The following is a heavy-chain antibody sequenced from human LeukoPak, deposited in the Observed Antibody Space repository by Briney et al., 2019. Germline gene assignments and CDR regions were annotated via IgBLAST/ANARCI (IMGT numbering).Heavy chain of an antibody. CDR1: GFTFSSYE. Sequence: GGSLRLSCAASGFTFSSYEVNWVRQAPGKGLEWVSYISSSGSTIYYADSVKGRFTISRDNAKNSLYLQMNSLRAEDTAVYYCARIGSDNWNDRGSDYWGQGTLVTVS. CDR3: ARIGSDNWNDRGSDY. D-gene: IGHD1-20*01. V-gene: IGHV3-48*03. CDR2: ISSSGSTI. J-gene: IGHJ4*02.